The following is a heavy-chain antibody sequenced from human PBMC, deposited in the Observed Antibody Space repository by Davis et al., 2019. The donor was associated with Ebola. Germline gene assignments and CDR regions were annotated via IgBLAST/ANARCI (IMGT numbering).Heavy chain of an antibody. CDR1: GGSISSYY. CDR3: ARGGYYGSGSYYKYYYMDV. J-gene: IGHJ6*03. D-gene: IGHD3-10*01. CDR2: IYYSGST. Sequence: PSETLSLTCTVSGGSISSYYWSWIRQPPGKGLEWIGYIYYSGSTNYNPSLKSRVTISVDKSKNQFSLKLSSVTAADTAVYYCARGGYYGSGSYYKYYYMDVWGKGTTVTVSS. V-gene: IGHV4-59*12.